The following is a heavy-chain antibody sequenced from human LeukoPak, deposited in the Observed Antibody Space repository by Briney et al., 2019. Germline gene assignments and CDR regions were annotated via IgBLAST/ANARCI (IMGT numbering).Heavy chain of an antibody. J-gene: IGHJ4*02. CDR2: ISYDGSNK. Sequence: PGRSLRLSCAASGFTFSSYAMHWVRQAPGKGLEWVAVISYDGSNKYYADSVKGRFTISRDNAKNSLYLQMNSLRAEDTAVYYCASSGWYVGFDYWGQGTLVTVSS. V-gene: IGHV3-30*04. CDR1: GFTFSSYA. D-gene: IGHD6-19*01. CDR3: ASSGWYVGFDY.